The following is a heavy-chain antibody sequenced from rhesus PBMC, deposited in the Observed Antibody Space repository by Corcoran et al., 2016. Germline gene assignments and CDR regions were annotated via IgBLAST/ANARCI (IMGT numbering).Heavy chain of an antibody. CDR3: ASRGYNGYSIDY. Sequence: QVKLQQWGEGLVKSSETLSLTCAVYGGSISDYYYWSWIRQPPGKGLEWIGYIYCESLRTNQNPSIKNRVTISIDRSKNQFSLKLTSVTAADTAVYYCASRGYNGYSIDYWGQGVLVTVSS. J-gene: IGHJ4*01. CDR2: IYCESLRT. CDR1: GGSISDYYY. D-gene: IGHD5-42*01. V-gene: IGHV4-73*01.